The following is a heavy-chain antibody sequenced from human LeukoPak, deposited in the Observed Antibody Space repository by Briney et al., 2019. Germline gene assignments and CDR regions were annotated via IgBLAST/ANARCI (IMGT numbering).Heavy chain of an antibody. CDR2: IIPIFGTA. D-gene: IGHD6-13*01. J-gene: IGHJ4*02. V-gene: IGHV1-69*05. Sequence: AXVKVSCKASGGTFSSYAISWVRQAAGEGIEWMGRIIPIFGTANYAQKFQGRVTITTDESTRTAYMEVSSLRSEDTAVYYCARDGAAAGSFDYWGQGTLVTVSS. CDR3: ARDGAAAGSFDY. CDR1: GGTFSSYA.